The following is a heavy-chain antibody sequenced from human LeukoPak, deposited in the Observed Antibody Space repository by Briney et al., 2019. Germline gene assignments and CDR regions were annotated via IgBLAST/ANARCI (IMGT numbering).Heavy chain of an antibody. CDR3: AGVGDYTLT. J-gene: IGHJ5*02. D-gene: IGHD4-11*01. V-gene: IGHV4-34*01. CDR2: INHSGST. CDR1: GGSFSGYY. Sequence: SETLSLTRAVYGGSFSGYYWSWIRQPPGKGLEWIGEINHSGSTNYNPSLKSRVTISVDTSKNQFSLKLSPVTAADTAVYYCAGVGDYTLTWGQGTLVTVSS.